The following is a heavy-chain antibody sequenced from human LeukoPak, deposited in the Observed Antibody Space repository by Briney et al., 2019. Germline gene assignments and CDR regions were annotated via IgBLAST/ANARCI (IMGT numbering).Heavy chain of an antibody. CDR1: GFTFRSYA. V-gene: IGHV3-23*01. CDR2: ISGSDGRT. D-gene: IGHD1-26*01. CDR3: AKDASQWDPPDY. Sequence: GGSLRLSCAASGFTFRSYAMSWVRQAPGKGLEWVSAISGSDGRTYYADSVNAPFTISRHNSNNTLSLQMNSLRAEDTSVYYCAKDASQWDPPDYWGQGTLVIVSS. J-gene: IGHJ4*02.